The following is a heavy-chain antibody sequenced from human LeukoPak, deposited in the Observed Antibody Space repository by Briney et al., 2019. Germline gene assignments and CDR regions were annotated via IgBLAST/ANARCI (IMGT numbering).Heavy chain of an antibody. Sequence: SQTLSLTCAVSGVSISSGGYSWSWIRQPPGKGLEWIGEINHSGSTNYNPSLKSRVTISVDTSKNQFSLKLSSVTAADTAVYYCARFVAYYYYYGMDVWGQGTTVTVSS. CDR2: INHSGST. CDR3: ARFVAYYYYYGMDV. D-gene: IGHD2-21*01. CDR1: GVSISSGGYS. J-gene: IGHJ6*02. V-gene: IGHV4-30-2*01.